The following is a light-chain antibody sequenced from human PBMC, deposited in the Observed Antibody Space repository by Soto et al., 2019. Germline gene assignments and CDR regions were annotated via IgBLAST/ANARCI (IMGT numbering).Light chain of an antibody. CDR2: KAP. J-gene: IGKJ5*01. CDR1: QSISSW. Sequence: DIQMTQSPSTLSASVGDRVTITCRASQSISSWLAWYQQKPGKAPKLLIYKAPSLESGVPSRFSGSGSGTEFTLTISSLQPDDFATYYCQQPFTFGQGTRLEIK. V-gene: IGKV1-5*03. CDR3: QQPFT.